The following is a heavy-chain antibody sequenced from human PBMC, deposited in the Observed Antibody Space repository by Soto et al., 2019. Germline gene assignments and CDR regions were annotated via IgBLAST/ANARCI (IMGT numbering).Heavy chain of an antibody. CDR2: SNHSGST. J-gene: IGHJ3*02. CDR1: GGSFSGYY. V-gene: IGHV4-34*01. Sequence: QVQLQQWGAGLLKPSETLSLTCAVYGGSFSGYYWSWIRQPPGKGLEWIGESNHSGSTNYNPSLKSRVTISVDTSKNQFSLKLSSVTAADTAVYYCARGQRFLEWLCAFDIWGQGTMVTVSS. D-gene: IGHD3-3*01. CDR3: ARGQRFLEWLCAFDI.